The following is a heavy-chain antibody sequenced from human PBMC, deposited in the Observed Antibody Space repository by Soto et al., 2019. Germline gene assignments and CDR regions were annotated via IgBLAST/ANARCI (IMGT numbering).Heavy chain of an antibody. V-gene: IGHV1-69*08. Sequence: QVHLVQSGAEVKKPGSSVKVSCKASGGTFSPYTINWVRQAPGQGLEWMGRIIPFLGVTNHAQKFQDRVTITADKSTSTAYLEFRSLRSEDTAVYYCPRDWDSSVSTWEFGGHWCQGTLVTVSS. J-gene: IGHJ4*02. D-gene: IGHD3-10*01. CDR2: IIPFLGVT. CDR1: GGTFSPYT. CDR3: PRDWDSSVSTWEFGGH.